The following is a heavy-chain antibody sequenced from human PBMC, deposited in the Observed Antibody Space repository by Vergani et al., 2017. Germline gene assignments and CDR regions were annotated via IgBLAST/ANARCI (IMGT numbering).Heavy chain of an antibody. J-gene: IGHJ4*02. CDR1: GGSFSGYY. CDR3: ARGLLVDYYCSGAYVDY. CDR2: INHSGST. Sequence: QVQLQQWGAGLLKPSETLSLTCAVYGGSFSGYYWSWIRQPPGKGLEWIGEINHSGSTNYNPSLKSRVTISVDTSKNQFSLKLSSVTAADTAVYYCARGLLVDYYCSGAYVDYWGQGTLVTVSS. D-gene: IGHD3-10*01. V-gene: IGHV4-34*01.